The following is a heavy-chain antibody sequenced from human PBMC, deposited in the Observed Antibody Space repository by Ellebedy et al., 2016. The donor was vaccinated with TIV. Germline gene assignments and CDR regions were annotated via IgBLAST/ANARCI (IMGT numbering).Heavy chain of an antibody. V-gene: IGHV4-59*01. CDR2: IYYSGST. J-gene: IGHJ4*02. CDR3: AGTRGYGYVY. Sequence: MPSETLSLTCTVSGGSISSYYWSWIRQPPGKGLEWIGYIYYSGSTNYNPSLKSRVTIAVDTSKKQISLKLSSVTAADTAVYYCAGTRGYGYVYWGLGTLVTVSS. D-gene: IGHD5-18*01. CDR1: GGSISSYY.